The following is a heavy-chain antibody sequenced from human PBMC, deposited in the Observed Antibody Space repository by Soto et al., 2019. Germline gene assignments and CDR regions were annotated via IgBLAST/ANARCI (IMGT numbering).Heavy chain of an antibody. D-gene: IGHD2-15*01. CDR1: GGSISPFY. J-gene: IGHJ4*02. V-gene: IGHV4-59*01. CDR2: LYYSGNT. Sequence: PSETLSLTCTVSGGSISPFYWSWVRQPPGKGLEWIGYLYYSGNTNYNPSLKSRVTISVDASKNQVSLRLTSVTAADTAVYYCARVGGVAARTFDYWGQGTVVTSPQ. CDR3: ARVGGVAARTFDY.